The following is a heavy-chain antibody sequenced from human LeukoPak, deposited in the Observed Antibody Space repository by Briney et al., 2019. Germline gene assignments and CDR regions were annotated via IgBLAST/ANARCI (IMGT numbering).Heavy chain of an antibody. V-gene: IGHV1-2*02. J-gene: IGHJ6*03. D-gene: IGHD1-14*01. CDR2: INPNSGGT. CDR1: GYTFTGYY. CDR3: ARDLAPWEPGYYMDV. Sequence: GASVKVSCKASGYTFTGYYMHWVRQAPGQGLEWMGWINPNSGGTNYAQKFQGRVTMTRDTSISTAYMELSRLRSDDTAVYYCARDLAPWEPGYYMDVWGKGTTVTISS.